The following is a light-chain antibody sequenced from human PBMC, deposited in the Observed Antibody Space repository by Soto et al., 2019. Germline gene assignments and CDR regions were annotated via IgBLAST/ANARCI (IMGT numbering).Light chain of an antibody. J-gene: IGKJ1*01. Sequence: DIQMTQSPSSLSASVGDRLTITCRASQDIRTDLVWFQQKPGKAPTRLIYGTSTLQSGVPSRFSGSGSGTEFTRKISSLQPEDFATYYCLQDNSYPRTFGQGTKVDIK. V-gene: IGKV1-17*01. CDR3: LQDNSYPRT. CDR1: QDIRTD. CDR2: GTS.